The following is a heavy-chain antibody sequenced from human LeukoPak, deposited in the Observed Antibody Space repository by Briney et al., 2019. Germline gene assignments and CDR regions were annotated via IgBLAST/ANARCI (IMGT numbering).Heavy chain of an antibody. V-gene: IGHV3-23*01. CDR3: AKVSGYAYYFDY. CDR1: GLTFSSYA. Sequence: GGSLSLSCAASGLTFSSYAMSWVRQAPGKGLEWVSAISGSGGSTYYADSVKGRFTISRDNSKNTLYLQMNSLRAEDTAVYYCAKVSGYAYYFDYWGQGTLVTVSS. CDR2: ISGSGGST. J-gene: IGHJ4*02. D-gene: IGHD5-12*01.